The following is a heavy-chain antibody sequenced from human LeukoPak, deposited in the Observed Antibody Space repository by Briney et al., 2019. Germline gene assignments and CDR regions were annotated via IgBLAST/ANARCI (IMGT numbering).Heavy chain of an antibody. CDR2: ISGTGGST. CDR1: GFTFSTYA. J-gene: IGHJ4*02. Sequence: GGSLRLSCAASGFTFSTYAMTWVRQAPGKGLEWVSLISGTGGSTYYADSVKGRFTISRDNSKNTLYLQMNSLRAEDTAVYYCAKSGIYCSSTSCYYFDYWGQGTLVTVSS. D-gene: IGHD2-2*01. V-gene: IGHV3-23*01. CDR3: AKSGIYCSSTSCYYFDY.